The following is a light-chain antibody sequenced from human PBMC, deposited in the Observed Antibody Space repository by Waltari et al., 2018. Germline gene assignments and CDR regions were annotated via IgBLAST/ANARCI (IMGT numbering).Light chain of an antibody. J-gene: IGLJ1*01. Sequence: QSALTQPASVPGSPGQSITISCTGTDSDVGAYNFVSWYRQHPGKAPHLIIYEVSERPPGISDRFAGSKSDNTASRTISGLQADDEAVYYCTSYTTSNAPGVFGTGTKVTVL. V-gene: IGLV2-14*01. CDR2: EVS. CDR3: TSYTTSNAPGV. CDR1: DSDVGAYNF.